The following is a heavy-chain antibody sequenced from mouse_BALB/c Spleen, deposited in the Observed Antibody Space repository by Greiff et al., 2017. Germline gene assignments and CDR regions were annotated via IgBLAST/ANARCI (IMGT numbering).Heavy chain of an antibody. CDR3: AKSYYGKPWFAY. V-gene: IGHV2-4-1*01. CDR1: GFSLTSYG. Sequence: VKLVESGPGLVQPSQSLSITCTVSGFSLTSYGVHWVRQSPGKGLEWLGVIWSGGSTDYNAAFISRLSISKDNSKSQVFFKMNSLQADDTAIYYCAKSYYGKPWFAYWGQGTLVTVSA. D-gene: IGHD2-10*01. CDR2: IWSGGST. J-gene: IGHJ3*01.